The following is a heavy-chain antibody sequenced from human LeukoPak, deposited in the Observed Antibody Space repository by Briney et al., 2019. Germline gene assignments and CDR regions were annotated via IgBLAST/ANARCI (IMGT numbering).Heavy chain of an antibody. V-gene: IGHV3-48*03. CDR1: GFTFSSFE. CDR3: AREGVMAPYYFDY. D-gene: IGHD3-16*01. J-gene: IGHJ4*02. CDR2: ISSSRSTI. Sequence: GGSLRLSCAASGFTFSSFEMNWVRQAPGQGLEWVSYISSSRSTIYYADSVKGRFTISRDNAKNSLYLQMNSLRVEDTAVYYCAREGVMAPYYFDYWGQGSPVTVSS.